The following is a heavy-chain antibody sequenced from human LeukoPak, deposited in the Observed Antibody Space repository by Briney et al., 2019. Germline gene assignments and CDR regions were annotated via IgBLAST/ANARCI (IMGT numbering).Heavy chain of an antibody. CDR3: ARGVDYHYYYYMDF. J-gene: IGHJ6*03. CDR2: IKQDGSEK. D-gene: IGHD3-9*01. Sequence: GGSLRLSCAASGFTFSNYWLTWVRQAPGKGLEWVANIKQDGSEKHYVDSVKGRFTVSRDNAKRSLYLQMNSLRAEDTAVFYCARGVDYHYYYYMDFWGKGTTVTVSS. V-gene: IGHV3-7*01. CDR1: GFTFSNYW.